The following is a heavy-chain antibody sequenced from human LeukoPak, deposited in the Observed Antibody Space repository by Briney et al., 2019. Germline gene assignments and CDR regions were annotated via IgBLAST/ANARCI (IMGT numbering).Heavy chain of an antibody. V-gene: IGHV1-69*13. J-gene: IGHJ4*02. Sequence: SVKVSCTASGGTFSSYAISWVRQAPGQGLEWMGGIIPIFGTANYAQKFQGRVTITADESTSTAYMELSSLRSEDTAVYYCARGRFLEWLLNYYFDYWGQGTLVTVSS. CDR3: ARGRFLEWLLNYYFDY. D-gene: IGHD3-3*01. CDR1: GGTFSSYA. CDR2: IIPIFGTA.